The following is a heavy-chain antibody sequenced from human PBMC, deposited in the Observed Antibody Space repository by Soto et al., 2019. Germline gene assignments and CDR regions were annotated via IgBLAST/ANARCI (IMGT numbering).Heavy chain of an antibody. V-gene: IGHV3-72*01. D-gene: IGHD4-17*01. CDR2: TRNKANSYTT. CDR1: GFSFSDHY. J-gene: IGHJ4*02. CDR3: ARELMTTVTYFDY. Sequence: GGSLRLSCAASGFSFSDHYMDWVRQAPGKGLERVGRTRNKANSYTTEYAASVKGRFTISRDDSKNSLYLQMNSLKAEDTAVYYCARELMTTVTYFDYWGRGALVTVSS.